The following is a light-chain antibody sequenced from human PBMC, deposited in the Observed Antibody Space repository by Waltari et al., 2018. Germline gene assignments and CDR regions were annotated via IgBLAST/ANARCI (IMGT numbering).Light chain of an antibody. V-gene: IGKV3-15*01. CDR1: QSVSSN. CDR3: QQYNNWPRT. CDR2: GAS. Sequence: EIVMTRSPATLSVSPGERATLPCRASQSVSSNLAWYQQKPGQAPRLLIYGASTRATGIPARFSGSGSGTEFTLTISSLQSEDFAVYYCQQYNNWPRTFGPGTKVDIK. J-gene: IGKJ3*01.